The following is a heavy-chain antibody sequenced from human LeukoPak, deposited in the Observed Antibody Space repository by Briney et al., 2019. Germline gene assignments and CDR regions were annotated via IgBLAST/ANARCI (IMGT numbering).Heavy chain of an antibody. CDR3: ARASQWLFYYYYGMDV. Sequence: ASLKVSCKASGYTFTSYDITCGRQATGHRVECMGWMNPNSGNTGYAQKFHGRVTMTRNTSISTAYMELSSLRSEDTAVYYCARASQWLFYYYYGMDVWGQGTTDTVSS. CDR1: GYTFTSYD. D-gene: IGHD6-19*01. CDR2: MNPNSGNT. J-gene: IGHJ6*02. V-gene: IGHV1-8*01.